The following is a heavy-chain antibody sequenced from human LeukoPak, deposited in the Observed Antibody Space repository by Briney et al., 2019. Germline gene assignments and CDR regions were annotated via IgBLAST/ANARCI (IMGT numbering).Heavy chain of an antibody. D-gene: IGHD1-26*01. CDR2: ISSSSSYI. CDR1: GFTFSSYS. J-gene: IGHJ4*02. Sequence: GGSLRLSCAASGFTFSSYSMNWVRQAPGKGLEWVSSISSSSSYIYYADSVKGRFTISRDNAKNSLYLQMNSLRAEDTAVYYCAKDLEPQLVGAADYWGQGTLVIVSS. CDR3: AKDLEPQLVGAADY. V-gene: IGHV3-21*01.